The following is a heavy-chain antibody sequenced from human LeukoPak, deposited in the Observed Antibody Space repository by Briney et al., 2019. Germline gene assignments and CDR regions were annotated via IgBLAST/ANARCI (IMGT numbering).Heavy chain of an antibody. V-gene: IGHV4-31*03. Sequence: LQTLSLTCTVSRGSISSGGYYWSWIRQHPGEGLEWIGYIYYSGSTYYNSSLKSRVTISVDTSKNQFSLKLSSVTAADTAVYYCARALTAGNYYYYYMDVWGKGTTVTVSS. CDR2: IYYSGST. CDR3: ARALTAGNYYYYYMDV. J-gene: IGHJ6*03. CDR1: RGSISSGGYY. D-gene: IGHD5-18*01.